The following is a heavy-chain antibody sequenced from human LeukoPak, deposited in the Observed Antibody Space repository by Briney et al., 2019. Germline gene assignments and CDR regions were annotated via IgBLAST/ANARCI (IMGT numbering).Heavy chain of an antibody. CDR3: ARDMGIRGVRTPFDY. D-gene: IGHD3-10*01. Sequence: ASVKVSCKASGYTFTGYYMHWVRQAPGQGLESMGWIDPGSGNTKYAQKFQGRVTMTRDTSINTAYMELSRPASDDTAVYYCARDMGIRGVRTPFDYWGQGTLVAVSS. J-gene: IGHJ4*02. V-gene: IGHV1-2*02. CDR1: GYTFTGYY. CDR2: IDPGSGNT.